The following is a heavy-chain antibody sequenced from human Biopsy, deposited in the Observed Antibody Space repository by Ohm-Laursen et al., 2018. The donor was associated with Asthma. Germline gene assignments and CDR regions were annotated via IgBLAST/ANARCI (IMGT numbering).Heavy chain of an antibody. CDR3: ARDGTDMNEAMPKDY. CDR2: ILFSGSST. D-gene: IGHD2-2*01. V-gene: IGHV3-30*04. J-gene: IGHJ4*02. Sequence: SLRLSCTASGFTLSNFALTWVRQAPGKGLEWVAAILFSGSSTYYADSVKGRFTISRDNSKKTLYLQMNSLRAEDTAVYYCARDGTDMNEAMPKDYWGQGTLVTVSS. CDR1: GFTLSNFA.